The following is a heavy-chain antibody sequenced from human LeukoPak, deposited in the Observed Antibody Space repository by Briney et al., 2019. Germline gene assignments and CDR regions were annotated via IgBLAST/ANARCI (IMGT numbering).Heavy chain of an antibody. D-gene: IGHD3-10*02. CDR1: GFTFTTYW. CDR2: IQQEGGAE. CDR3: ARDAGYYVHDL. J-gene: IGHJ5*02. Sequence: PGGSLRLSCAASGFTFTTYWMGWVRQAPGKGLEWVANIQQEGGAEHYADSVKGRFTISRDNAKNSLYLQLYSLRAEDTAVYYCARDAGYYVHDLWGQGTLVTVSS. V-gene: IGHV3-7*01.